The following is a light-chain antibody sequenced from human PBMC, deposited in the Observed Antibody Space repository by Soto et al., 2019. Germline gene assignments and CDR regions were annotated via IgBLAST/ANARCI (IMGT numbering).Light chain of an antibody. CDR2: FNTDGSH. Sequence: QPVLTQSPSASASLGASVRLTCTLDSGHSSYAIAWHQHQPGKGPRYLMTFNTDGSHSKGDGIPDRFSGSSSGSERYLTISSLQSEDEADYYFQTWGTGTYVVFGGGTKVTVL. CDR1: SGHSSYA. J-gene: IGLJ2*01. V-gene: IGLV4-69*01. CDR3: QTWGTGTYVV.